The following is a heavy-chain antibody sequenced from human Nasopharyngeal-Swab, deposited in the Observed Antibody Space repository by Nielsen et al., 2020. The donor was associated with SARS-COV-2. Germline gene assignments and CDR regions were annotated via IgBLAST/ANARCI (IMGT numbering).Heavy chain of an antibody. CDR2: INPAAET. D-gene: IGHD3-16*01. Sequence: GESLKISCGASGFTFNKFAMAWVRQAPGKGLEWVSTINPAAETFYADSARGRFTISRDNSMNTLYLQMNGLRADDTALYYCARDHGPVGDYEPWFAPWGQGTLVIVSS. CDR3: ARDHGPVGDYEPWFAP. V-gene: IGHV3-23*01. CDR1: GFTFNKFA. J-gene: IGHJ5*02.